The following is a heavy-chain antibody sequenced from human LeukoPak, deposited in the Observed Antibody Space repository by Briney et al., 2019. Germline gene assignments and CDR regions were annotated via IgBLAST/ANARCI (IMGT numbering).Heavy chain of an antibody. CDR1: GFTFSSYS. J-gene: IGHJ6*04. Sequence: GGSLRLSCAASGFTFSSYSMNWVRQAPGKGLEWVSYISSSSSTIYYADSVKGRFTISRDSAKNSLYLQMNSLRAEDTAVYYCAELGITMIGGVWGKGTTVTISS. CDR3: AELGITMIGGV. D-gene: IGHD3-10*02. CDR2: ISSSSSTI. V-gene: IGHV3-48*04.